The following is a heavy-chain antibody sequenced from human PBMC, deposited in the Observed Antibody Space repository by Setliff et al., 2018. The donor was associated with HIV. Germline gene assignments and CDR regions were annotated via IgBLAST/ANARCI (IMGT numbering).Heavy chain of an antibody. CDR2: VSPKYGAA. J-gene: IGHJ4*02. D-gene: IGHD3-16*01. CDR1: GYTFTDRY. V-gene: IGHV1-69-2*01. Sequence: ASVKVSCKTSGYTFTDRYINWLQQAPGKGFQWMGRVSPKYGAANYAEKFQGKVTITADASKDTVYIELRSLRYEDTAQYYCVVGAFSWGKYYWGQGTQVTVSS. CDR3: VVGAFSWGKYY.